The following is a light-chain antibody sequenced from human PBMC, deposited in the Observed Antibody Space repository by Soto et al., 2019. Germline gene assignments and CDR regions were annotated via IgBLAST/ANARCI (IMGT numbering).Light chain of an antibody. CDR1: SSDVGTSNL. CDR3: CAFATGTTYV. Sequence: QSALTQPASVSGSPGQSITISCTVASSDVGTSNLVSWYQQNPGKAPKLLIHEVSERPSGVSNRFSGSKSGNTASLTISGLQAEDEADYYCCAFATGTTYVFGSGTKLTVL. V-gene: IGLV2-23*02. J-gene: IGLJ1*01. CDR2: EVS.